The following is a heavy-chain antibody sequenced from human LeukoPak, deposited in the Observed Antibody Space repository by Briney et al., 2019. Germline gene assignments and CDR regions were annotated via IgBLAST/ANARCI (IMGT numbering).Heavy chain of an antibody. V-gene: IGHV4-38-2*01. Sequence: SETLSLTCRVSGDSMSSDYYWGWIRQPPGKGLEWIGRIVHGGNTYYNPSFSSRVTISADSSKNQFFLNLRFVTAADTAVYYCARGHAHNWFDPWGQGTLVTVSS. CDR2: IVHGGNT. CDR3: ARGHAHNWFDP. CDR1: GDSMSSDYY. J-gene: IGHJ5*02. D-gene: IGHD2-2*01.